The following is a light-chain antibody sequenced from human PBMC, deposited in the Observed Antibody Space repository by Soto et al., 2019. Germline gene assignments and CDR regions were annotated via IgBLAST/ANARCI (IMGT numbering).Light chain of an antibody. CDR3: QQTSAFPRT. CDR1: RDISNS. J-gene: IGKJ1*01. Sequence: DIQMTQSPSTLSASVGDRVTITCRASRDISNSLAWYQQTPGKAPKLLLRGASSLHRGVPSRFSGGGAGTEFTLTISSLQPEDFATYYCQQTSAFPRTFGQGTKVDIK. V-gene: IGKV1-12*01. CDR2: GAS.